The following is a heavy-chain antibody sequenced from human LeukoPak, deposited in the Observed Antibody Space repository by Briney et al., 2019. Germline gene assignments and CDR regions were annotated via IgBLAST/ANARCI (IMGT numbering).Heavy chain of an antibody. Sequence: PSETLSLTCTVSGGSISSSSYYWGWIRQPPGKGLEWIGSIYYSGSTYYNPSLKSRVTISVDTSKNQFSLKLSSVTAADTAVYYCARTQYNWNYLNWFDPWGQGTLVTVSS. CDR2: IYYSGST. V-gene: IGHV4-39*01. D-gene: IGHD1-7*01. CDR1: GGSISSSSYY. J-gene: IGHJ5*02. CDR3: ARTQYNWNYLNWFDP.